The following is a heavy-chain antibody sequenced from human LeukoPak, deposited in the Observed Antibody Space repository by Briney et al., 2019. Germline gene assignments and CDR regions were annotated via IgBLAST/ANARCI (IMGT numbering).Heavy chain of an antibody. V-gene: IGHV3-23*01. CDR3: AGGNIVVVPAAIPIWFDP. D-gene: IGHD2-2*01. CDR1: GFTFSSYA. CDR2: ISGSGGGT. J-gene: IGHJ5*02. Sequence: GGSLRLSCAASGFTFSSYAMSWVRQAPGKGLEWVSAISGSGGGTYYADSAKGRFTISRDNSKNTLYLQMNSLRAEDTAVYYCAGGNIVVVPAAIPIWFDPWGQGTLVTVSS.